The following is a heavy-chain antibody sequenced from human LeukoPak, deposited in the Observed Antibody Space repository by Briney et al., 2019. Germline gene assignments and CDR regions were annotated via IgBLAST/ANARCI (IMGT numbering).Heavy chain of an antibody. J-gene: IGHJ3*02. V-gene: IGHV5-51*01. D-gene: IGHD6-13*01. CDR1: GCSFTGYW. Sequence: GESLKISCKGSGCSFTGYWIGWVRQMPGKGLEWMGIIYPGDSDTRYSPSFQGQVTISADKSISTAYLQWSSLKASDTAMYYCAISGIAAAGTEGDAFDIWGQGTMVTVSS. CDR2: IYPGDSDT. CDR3: AISGIAAAGTEGDAFDI.